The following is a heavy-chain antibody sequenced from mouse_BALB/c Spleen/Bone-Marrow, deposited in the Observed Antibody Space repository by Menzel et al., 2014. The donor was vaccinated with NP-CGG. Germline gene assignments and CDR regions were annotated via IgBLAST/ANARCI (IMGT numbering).Heavy chain of an antibody. J-gene: IGHJ4*01. CDR3: ARWEYYAMDY. D-gene: IGHD4-1*01. V-gene: IGHV14-3*02. CDR2: IDPANGNT. Sequence: EVKLVESGAELVKPGASVELSCTASGFNIKDTYMHWVKQRPERGLEWIGRIDPANGNTKYDPKFQGKATITADTSSNTAYLQLSSLTSEDTAVYYCARWEYYAMDYWGQGTSVTVSS. CDR1: GFNIKDTY.